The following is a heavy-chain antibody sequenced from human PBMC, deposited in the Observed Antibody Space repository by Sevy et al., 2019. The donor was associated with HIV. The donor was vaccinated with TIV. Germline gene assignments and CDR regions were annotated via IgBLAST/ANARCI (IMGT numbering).Heavy chain of an antibody. V-gene: IGHV4-30-2*01. CDR2: MYHSGST. J-gene: IGHJ4*02. CDR1: GDSISSGGYS. Sequence: SETLSLTCAVSGDSISSGGYSWNWIRQPPGKGLEWIGYMYHSGSTYSHPSLQSRVTISVDSSKNQFSLKLTSVTAADAAVYYCARGDPSNTFDYWGQGTLVTVSS. CDR3: ARGDPSNTFDY.